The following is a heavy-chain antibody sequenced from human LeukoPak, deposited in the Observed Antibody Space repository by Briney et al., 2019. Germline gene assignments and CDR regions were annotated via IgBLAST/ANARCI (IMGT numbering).Heavy chain of an antibody. CDR3: ARDATGTTHFDY. V-gene: IGHV1-2*02. D-gene: IGHD1-1*01. CDR2: INPNTGGT. CDR1: GYTFTDYY. J-gene: IGHJ4*02. Sequence: ASVKVSCKASGYTFTDYYMHWVRQAPGQGLEWMGWINPNTGGTNYAQKFQGRVTMTRDTSISTAYMELNSLRSDDTAVYYCARDATGTTHFDYWGQGTLVTVSS.